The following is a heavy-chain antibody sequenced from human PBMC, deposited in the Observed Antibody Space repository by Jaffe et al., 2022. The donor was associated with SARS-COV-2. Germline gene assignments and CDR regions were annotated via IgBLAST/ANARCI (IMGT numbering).Heavy chain of an antibody. CDR1: GQIFSLYG. CDR2: ISANTAKT. J-gene: IGHJ5*02. Sequence: QVQLVQSGTEMKMPGASVNVSCKVSGQIFSLYGITWVRQAPGQGLEWIGWISANTAKTNYSPKLRGRVSVNTDRSTSTVHLELRNLISDDTAIYYCARDMGDRIDPWGQGTLVTVSS. D-gene: IGHD3-16*01. CDR3: ARDMGDRIDP. V-gene: IGHV1-18*01.